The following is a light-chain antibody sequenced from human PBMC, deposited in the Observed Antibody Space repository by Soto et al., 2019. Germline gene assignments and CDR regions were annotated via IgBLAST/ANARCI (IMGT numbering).Light chain of an antibody. V-gene: IGLV2-8*01. Sequence: QSVLTQPPSASGSPGQSVTISCTGTSSDIGGYNYVSWYQQYPGKAPKLIIYEVTKRPSGVPDRFSASKSANTASLTVSGLQAEDEADYYCSSYGGNNNVVFGGGTKVTVL. CDR2: EVT. CDR1: SSDIGGYNY. J-gene: IGLJ3*02. CDR3: SSYGGNNNVV.